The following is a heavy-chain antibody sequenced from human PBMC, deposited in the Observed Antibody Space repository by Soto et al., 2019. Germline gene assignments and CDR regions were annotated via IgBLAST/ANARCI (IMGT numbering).Heavy chain of an antibody. CDR1: GLTFSNYW. D-gene: IGHD6-25*01. CDR2: INSDGSST. CDR3: GRGGRIVAAASVD. V-gene: IGHV3-74*01. J-gene: IGHJ4*02. Sequence: EVQLVESGGGLVQPGGSLRLSCAVSGLTFSNYWMNWVRQAPGKGLVWVSRINSDGSSTDYADSVKGRFTISRDNDKNTLYLEMNSLRAEDTAVYYCGRGGRIVAAASVDWGQGTLVTVSS.